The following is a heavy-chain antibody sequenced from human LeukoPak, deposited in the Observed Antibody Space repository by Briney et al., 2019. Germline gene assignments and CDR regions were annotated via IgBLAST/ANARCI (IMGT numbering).Heavy chain of an antibody. CDR1: GGSISSSSYY. V-gene: IGHV4-39*01. D-gene: IGHD2-15*01. Sequence: SETLSLTCTVSGGSISSSSYYWGWIRQPPGKGLEWIGSIYYSGSTYYNPSLKSRVTISVDTSKNQFSLKLSSVTAADTAVYYCAGGSEVAATQNYWGQGTLVTVSS. J-gene: IGHJ4*02. CDR2: IYYSGST. CDR3: AGGSEVAATQNY.